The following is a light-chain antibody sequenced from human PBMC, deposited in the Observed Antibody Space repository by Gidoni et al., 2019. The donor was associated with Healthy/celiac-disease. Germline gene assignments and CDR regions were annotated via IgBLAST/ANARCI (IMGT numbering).Light chain of an antibody. J-gene: IGKJ3*01. CDR1: QSVSSSY. CDR3: QQYGSSPQGFT. V-gene: IGKV3-20*01. Sequence: EIVLTQSPGTLSLSPGERATLSCRASQSVSSSYLAWYQQKPVQAPRLLIYGASSRATGLPDRFSGSGSGTDFTLTISRLDPEDFAVYYCQQYGSSPQGFTFGPGTKVDIK. CDR2: GAS.